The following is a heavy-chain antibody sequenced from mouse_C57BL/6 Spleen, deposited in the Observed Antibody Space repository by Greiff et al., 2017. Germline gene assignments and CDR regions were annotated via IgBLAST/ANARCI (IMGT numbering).Heavy chain of an antibody. CDR2: ISSGSSTI. CDR1: GFTFSDYG. CDR3: ARKVSGDWYFDV. D-gene: IGHD2-14*01. Sequence: EVMLVESGGGLVKPGGSLKLSCAASGFTFSDYGMHWVRQAPEKGLEGVAYISSGSSTIYYADTVKGRFTISRDNAKNTLFLQMTSLRSEDTAMYYCARKVSGDWYFDVWGTGTTVTVSS. V-gene: IGHV5-17*01. J-gene: IGHJ1*03.